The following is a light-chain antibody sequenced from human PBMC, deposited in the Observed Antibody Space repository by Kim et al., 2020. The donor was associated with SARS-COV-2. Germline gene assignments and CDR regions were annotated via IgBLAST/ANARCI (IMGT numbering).Light chain of an antibody. CDR1: QSVGSN. V-gene: IGKV3-15*01. CDR2: GAS. CDR3: QQYNNWVT. J-gene: IGKJ4*01. Sequence: SVSPGERATLSCRARQSVGSNLAWYQQKPGQAPRLFIYGASTRATGIPARFSGGGSGTEFTLTISSLQYEDFAVYYCQQYNNWVTFGGGTKVDIK.